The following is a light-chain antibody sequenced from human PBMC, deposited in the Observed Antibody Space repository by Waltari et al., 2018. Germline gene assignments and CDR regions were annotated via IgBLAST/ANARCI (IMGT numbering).Light chain of an antibody. V-gene: IGKV1-33*01. Sequence: DIQMPQSPSSLSASVGDRVTITCQERQDISTYLNVYQQKPGKAPKLLIHYASKLETGVPSRFSGSGSVTYFTFTINSLQPEDSATYYCQQYENVPPVTFGPGTKVDV. CDR3: QQYENVPPVT. J-gene: IGKJ3*01. CDR1: QDISTY. CDR2: YAS.